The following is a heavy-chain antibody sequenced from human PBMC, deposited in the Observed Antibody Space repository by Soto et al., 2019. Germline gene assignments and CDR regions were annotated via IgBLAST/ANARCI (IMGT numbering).Heavy chain of an antibody. D-gene: IGHD1-26*01. CDR1: GYTFTNYG. CDR2: ISSYYGST. J-gene: IGHJ5*02. V-gene: IGHV1-18*04. Sequence: QVQLLQSGAEVKKPGASVRVSCKASGYTFTNYGISWVRQAPGQGLEWMGWISSYYGSTDYAQIFEGRVTMTTDTAKSTAYLELRSLRYDDTAIYYRARDQGGDWFDPWGQGTLVTVTS. CDR3: ARDQGGDWFDP.